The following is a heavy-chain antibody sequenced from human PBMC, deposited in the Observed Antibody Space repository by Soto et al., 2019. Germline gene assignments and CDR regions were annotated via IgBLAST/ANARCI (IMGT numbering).Heavy chain of an antibody. D-gene: IGHD1-20*01. CDR3: VIKDNRSGSFDA. J-gene: IGHJ4*02. V-gene: IGHV4-59*02. Sequence: PSETLSLGCTMSGGTVGDYYWSWIRQPPGKDLEWIAYIYYTGKTDQNPSLEVRDSISLGTSRNQNSLNLRSVTAADTAVYYCVIKDNRSGSFDAWGPGVSVTVSS. CDR1: GGTVGDYY. CDR2: IYYTGKT.